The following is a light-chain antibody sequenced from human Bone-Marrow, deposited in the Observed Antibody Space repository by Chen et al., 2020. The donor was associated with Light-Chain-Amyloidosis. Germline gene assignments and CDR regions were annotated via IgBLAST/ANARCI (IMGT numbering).Light chain of an antibody. CDR1: QTISSNY. CDR2: SSS. V-gene: IGKV3-20*01. J-gene: IGKJ4*01. CDR3: QKYDTSPLT. Sequence: EIVLTQSPGTLSLSPGEGANLSCRASQTISSNYLTWYQQKFGQAPRLLIYSSSSRATGIPDRFTGSGSETDFTLTINRLEPEEFAMYYCQKYDTSPLTFGGGTKVEIK.